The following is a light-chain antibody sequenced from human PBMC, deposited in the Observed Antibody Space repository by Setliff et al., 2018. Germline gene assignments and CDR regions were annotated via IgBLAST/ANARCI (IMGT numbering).Light chain of an antibody. CDR1: SSNIGTNY. CDR3: GTWDTSLSAVV. CDR2: DNN. J-gene: IGLJ2*01. V-gene: IGLV1-51*01. Sequence: QSVLAQPPSVSAAPGQKVTISCSGSSSNIGTNYVSWYQQLPGTAPKLLIFDNNKRPSGIPDRFSGSTSGSSATLGITGLQTGDEADYYCGTWDTSLSAVVFGGGTKGTV.